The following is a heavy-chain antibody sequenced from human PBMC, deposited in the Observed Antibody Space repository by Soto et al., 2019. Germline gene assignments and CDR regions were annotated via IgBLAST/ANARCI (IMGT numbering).Heavy chain of an antibody. V-gene: IGHV1-69*01. Sequence: QVQLVQSGPEVKKPGSSVKVSCEASGGTFSNFAVNWVRQAPGQGLEWVGGIIPLFNVAKYAQKFEGRVTIVADDSKSTAYMDLSSLRSDDTAVYYCAASGRDVLGYDSTDTEALDIWGQGTMVTVSS. CDR1: GGTFSNFA. J-gene: IGHJ3*02. CDR2: IIPLFNVA. CDR3: AASGRDVLGYDSTDTEALDI. D-gene: IGHD2-15*01.